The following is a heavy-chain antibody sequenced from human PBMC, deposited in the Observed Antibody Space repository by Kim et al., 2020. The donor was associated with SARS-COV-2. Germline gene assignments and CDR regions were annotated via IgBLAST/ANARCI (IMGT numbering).Heavy chain of an antibody. CDR3: AKYLAFSGLANFDY. J-gene: IGHJ4*02. V-gene: IGHV3-23*01. CDR1: GFTFSSYA. CDR2: ISGSGGST. D-gene: IGHD3-10*01. Sequence: GGSLRLSCAASGFTFSSYAMSWVRQAPGKGLEWVSAISGSGGSTYYADSVKGRFTISRDNSKNTLFLQMNSLRAEDTAVYYCAKYLAFSGLANFDYWGQGTLVTVSS.